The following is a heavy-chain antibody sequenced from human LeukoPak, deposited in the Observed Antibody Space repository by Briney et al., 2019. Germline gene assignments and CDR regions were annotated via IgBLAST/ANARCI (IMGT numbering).Heavy chain of an antibody. V-gene: IGHV3-30*18. CDR1: GFTLSTYG. J-gene: IGHJ4*02. D-gene: IGHD6-13*01. CDR2: ISNDGSNK. CDR3: AKDKSWSLDY. Sequence: GGSLRLSCAASGFTLSTYGIHWVRQALGKGLEWVAVISNDGSNKYYADSVKGRFTISRDISKNTLFLQMNSLRTEDAAVYYCAKDKSWSLDYWGQGTLVTVSS.